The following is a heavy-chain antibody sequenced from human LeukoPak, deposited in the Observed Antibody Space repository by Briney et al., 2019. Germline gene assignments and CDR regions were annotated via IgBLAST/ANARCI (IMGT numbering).Heavy chain of an antibody. V-gene: IGHV4-39*07. CDR1: GGSISSDTLY. Sequence: SETLSLTCTVSGGSISSDTLYWGWIRQPPGKGLEWIGSIYYSGSTYYNPSLKSRVTISVDTSKNQFSLKLSSVTAADTAVYYCAREVLNKRHMPARREVWFDPWGQGTLVTVSS. J-gene: IGHJ5*02. D-gene: IGHD6-6*01. CDR2: IYYSGST. CDR3: AREVLNKRHMPARREVWFDP.